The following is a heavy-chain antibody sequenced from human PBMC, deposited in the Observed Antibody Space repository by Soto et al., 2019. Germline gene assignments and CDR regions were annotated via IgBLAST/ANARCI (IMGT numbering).Heavy chain of an antibody. Sequence: GGSLRLSCAASGFTVSSNYMSWVRQAPGKGLEWVSVIYSGGSTYYADSVKGRFTISRDNSKNTPYLQMNSLRAEDTAVYYCARAGGYDYVWGSYRQDYYYYYGMDVWGQGTTVTVSS. D-gene: IGHD3-16*02. J-gene: IGHJ6*02. CDR3: ARAGGYDYVWGSYRQDYYYYYGMDV. CDR2: IYSGGST. CDR1: GFTVSSNY. V-gene: IGHV3-53*01.